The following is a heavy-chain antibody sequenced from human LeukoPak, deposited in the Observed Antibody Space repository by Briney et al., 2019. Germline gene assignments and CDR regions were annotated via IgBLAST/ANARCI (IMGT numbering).Heavy chain of an antibody. J-gene: IGHJ5*02. Sequence: SETLSLTCSVSGGSISNSSSYWGWIRQPPGKGLEWIGSIYYSGSTYYNPSLKSRVTISVDTSKNQFSLKLSSVTAADTAVYYCARAHYDILTGYLSVCWFDPWGQGTLVTVSS. CDR3: ARAHYDILTGYLSVCWFDP. D-gene: IGHD3-9*01. CDR1: GGSISNSSSY. V-gene: IGHV4-39*07. CDR2: IYYSGST.